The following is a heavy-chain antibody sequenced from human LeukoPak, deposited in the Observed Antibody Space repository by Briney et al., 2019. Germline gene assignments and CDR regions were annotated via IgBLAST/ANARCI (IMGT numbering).Heavy chain of an antibody. CDR1: GGSISSYY. Sequence: SETLSLTCTVSGGSISSYYWSWIRQPPGKGLEWIGYIYYSGSTNYNPSLKSRVTISVDTSKNQFSLELSSVTAADTAVYYCASYYYDSSGYYLPMDYWGQGTLVTVSS. CDR3: ASYYYDSSGYYLPMDY. D-gene: IGHD3-22*01. V-gene: IGHV4-59*08. CDR2: IYYSGST. J-gene: IGHJ4*02.